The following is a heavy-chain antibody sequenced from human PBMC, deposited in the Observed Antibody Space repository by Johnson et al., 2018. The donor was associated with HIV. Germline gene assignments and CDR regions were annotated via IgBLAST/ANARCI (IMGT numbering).Heavy chain of an antibody. CDR2: IYSGGST. V-gene: IGHV3-66*01. D-gene: IGHD1-20*01. CDR3: ARFGEGITGTSEAFDI. J-gene: IGHJ3*02. Sequence: VQLVESGGGLVQPGGSLRLSCAASGFTVSSYYMSWVRQAPGKGLECVSVIYSGGSTYYADSVKGRFTISRDNSKNTLYLQMNSLRAEDTAVYYCARFGEGITGTSEAFDIWGQGTMVTVSS. CDR1: GFTVSSYY.